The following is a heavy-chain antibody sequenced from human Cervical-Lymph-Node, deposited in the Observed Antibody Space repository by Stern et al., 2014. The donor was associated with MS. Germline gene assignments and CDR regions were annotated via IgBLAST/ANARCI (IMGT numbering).Heavy chain of an antibody. D-gene: IGHD2-2*01. J-gene: IGHJ6*02. Sequence: VQLVESGPGLVTPSQTLSLSCTVSGGSISGDGYYWSWIRQRPGQGLEWIGHIYYSGTTYYNPSLKSRVTISIDTSENQFSLRLNSVTAADTAVYYCARDQFTTSLDVWGQGTTVTVSS. CDR1: GGSISGDGYY. V-gene: IGHV4-31*03. CDR2: IYYSGTT. CDR3: ARDQFTTSLDV.